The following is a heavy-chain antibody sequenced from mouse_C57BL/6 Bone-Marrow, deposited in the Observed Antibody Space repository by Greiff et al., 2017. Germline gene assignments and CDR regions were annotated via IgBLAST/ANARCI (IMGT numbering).Heavy chain of an antibody. D-gene: IGHD1-1*02. J-gene: IGHJ4*01. V-gene: IGHV1-72*01. CDR2: IDPNSGGT. CDR1: GYTFTSYW. CDR3: ARSPAPRRGGNYYAMDY. Sequence: QVQLQQPGAELVKPGASVKLSCKASGYTFTSYWMHWVKQRPGRGLEWIGRIDPNSGGTKYNEKFKSKATLTVDKPSSTAYMHLSSLTSEDSAVYYGARSPAPRRGGNYYAMDYWGQGTSVTVSS.